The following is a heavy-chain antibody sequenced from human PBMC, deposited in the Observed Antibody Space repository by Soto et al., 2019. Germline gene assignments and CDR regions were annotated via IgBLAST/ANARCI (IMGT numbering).Heavy chain of an antibody. J-gene: IGHJ6*02. V-gene: IGHV3-48*01. CDR1: GFTFSSYS. CDR3: AGGEGIVFPYYYYGMDV. D-gene: IGHD2-15*01. Sequence: SGGSLRLSCAASGFTFSSYSMNWVRQAPGKGLEWVSYISSSSSTIYYADSVKGRFTISRDNAKNSLYLQMNSLRAEDTAVYYCAGGEGIVFPYYYYGMDVWGQGTTVTVSS. CDR2: ISSSSSTI.